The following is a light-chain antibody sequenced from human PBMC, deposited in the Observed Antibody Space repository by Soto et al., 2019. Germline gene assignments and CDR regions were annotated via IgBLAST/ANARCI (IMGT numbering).Light chain of an antibody. CDR3: QQYSKWPIT. CDR2: GAS. J-gene: IGKJ5*01. V-gene: IGKV3-15*01. Sequence: EKLMTQSPDTLSVSPGDRATLSCRASESVGSHLAWYQQKPGQALRLLIYGASIRVTGIPARFTGSGSGTEFSLTISSLQSEDFAVYYCQQYSKWPITFGQGTRLEIK. CDR1: ESVGSH.